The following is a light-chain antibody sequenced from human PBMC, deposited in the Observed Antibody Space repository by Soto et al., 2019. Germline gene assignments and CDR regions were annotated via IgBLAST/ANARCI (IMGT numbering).Light chain of an antibody. V-gene: IGLV2-8*01. CDR2: EVN. CDR3: SSYAGSNNVL. J-gene: IGLJ2*01. CDR1: SSDVGGYNS. Sequence: QSALTHPPSASGSPGQSVTISCTGTSSDVGGYNSVSWYQQHPGKAPKLMIYEVNKRPSGVPDRLSGSKSGNTASLTVSGLQAEDEADYYCSSYAGSNNVLFGGGTKLPVL.